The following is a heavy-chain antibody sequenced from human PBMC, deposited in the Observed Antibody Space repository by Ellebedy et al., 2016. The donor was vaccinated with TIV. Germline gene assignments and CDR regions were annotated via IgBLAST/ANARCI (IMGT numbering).Heavy chain of an antibody. D-gene: IGHD4-23*01. CDR3: ARDPVGVGPAFDV. V-gene: IGHV3-53*01. CDR1: GFPVTSNY. CDR2: IFSAADGGET. Sequence: GESLKISCAASGFPVTSNYMNWVRQAPGKGLEWVSVIFSAADGGETHYADSVKGRFTISRDSSKNTLYLQMNSLRAEDTAIYYCARDPVGVGPAFDVWGQGTMVTVSS. J-gene: IGHJ3*01.